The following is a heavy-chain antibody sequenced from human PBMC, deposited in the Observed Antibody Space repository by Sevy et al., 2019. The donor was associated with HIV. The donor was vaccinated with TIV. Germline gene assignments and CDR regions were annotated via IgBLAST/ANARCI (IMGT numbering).Heavy chain of an antibody. CDR2: FDPEDDKT. D-gene: IGHD3-22*01. CDR1: GYTLTQLS. CDR3: ATTKDYYDNSGYPFDY. V-gene: IGHV1-24*01. Sequence: ASVKVSCKVSGYTLTQLSMHWVRQAPGKGLEWMGTFDPEDDKTIYAQKFQGRVTMTEDKSTDTAYMELSSLRSEETAMFYCATTKDYYDNSGYPFDYWGQGTLVTVSS. J-gene: IGHJ4*02.